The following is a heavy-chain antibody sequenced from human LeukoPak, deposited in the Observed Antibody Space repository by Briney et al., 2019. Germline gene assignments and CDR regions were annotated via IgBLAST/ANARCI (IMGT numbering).Heavy chain of an antibody. J-gene: IGHJ6*02. CDR3: ARGNSDYYYAMDV. Sequence: SETLSLTCVVFGDSFSAYYWSWIRQPPGKGLEWIGEINHSGSTNYNPSLKSRVTISVDTSKNQLSLKLTSVTAADTALYYCARGNSDYYYAMDVWGQGTAVTVSS. V-gene: IGHV4-34*01. CDR1: GDSFSAYY. D-gene: IGHD2/OR15-2a*01. CDR2: INHSGST.